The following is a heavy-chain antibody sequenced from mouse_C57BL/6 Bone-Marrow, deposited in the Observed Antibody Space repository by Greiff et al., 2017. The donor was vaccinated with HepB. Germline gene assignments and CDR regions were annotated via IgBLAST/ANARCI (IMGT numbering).Heavy chain of an antibody. CDR1: GFSLTSYG. Sequence: QVQLQQSGPGLVQPSQSLSITCTASGFSLTSYGVHWVRQSPGKGLEWIGVIWSVGSTDYNAAVITRLSNSKDNSKCQVCFKMNSLQADDTAIYSWARSIVTEIYYAIDYWGQGTLVTVSA. V-gene: IGHV2-2*01. J-gene: IGHJ4*01. CDR2: IWSVGST. CDR3: ARSIVTEIYYAIDY. D-gene: IGHD2-5*01.